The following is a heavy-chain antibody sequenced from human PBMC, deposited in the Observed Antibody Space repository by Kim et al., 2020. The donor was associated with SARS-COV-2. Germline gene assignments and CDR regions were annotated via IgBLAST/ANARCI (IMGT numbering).Heavy chain of an antibody. CDR1: GFSFTDYG. Sequence: GGSLRLSCAASGFSFTDYGMHWVRQAPGKGLEWVAVISHDGSSQYYRASVKGRFTISRDNSKDTVFLQMNGLRAEDTAIYFCAKDFFLRGATNYFDFWGQGALVTVSS. J-gene: IGHJ4*02. CDR3: AKDFFLRGATNYFDF. V-gene: IGHV3-30*18. D-gene: IGHD3-3*01. CDR2: ISHDGSSQ.